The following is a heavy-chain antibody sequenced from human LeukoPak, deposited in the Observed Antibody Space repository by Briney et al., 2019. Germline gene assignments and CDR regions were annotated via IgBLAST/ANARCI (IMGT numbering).Heavy chain of an antibody. CDR2: INPSGGST. CDR3: ARGYCRSSSCFDYYYYMDV. V-gene: IGHV1-46*01. CDR1: GYAFTSYY. D-gene: IGHD2-15*01. J-gene: IGHJ6*03. Sequence: GASVKVSCKASGYAFTSYYMYWVRQAPGQGLEWMGVINPSGGSTNYAQKFQGRVTMIRDTSTSTVYMELSSLRSEDTAVYYCARGYCRSSSCFDYYYYMDVWGKGTTVTVSS.